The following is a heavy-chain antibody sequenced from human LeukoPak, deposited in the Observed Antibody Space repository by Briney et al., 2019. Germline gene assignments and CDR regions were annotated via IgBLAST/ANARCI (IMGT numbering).Heavy chain of an antibody. CDR3: AKTGGSGIVVVISKEYYFDY. V-gene: IGHV3-48*03. Sequence: AGGSLRLSCAASGFTFSSYEMNWVRQAPGKGLEWVSYISSSDNNIYYADSVKGRFTISRDNAKNSLYLQMNSLRAEDTAVYYCAKTGGSGIVVVISKEYYFDYWGQGTLVTVSS. D-gene: IGHD3-22*01. CDR2: ISSSDNNI. J-gene: IGHJ4*02. CDR1: GFTFSSYE.